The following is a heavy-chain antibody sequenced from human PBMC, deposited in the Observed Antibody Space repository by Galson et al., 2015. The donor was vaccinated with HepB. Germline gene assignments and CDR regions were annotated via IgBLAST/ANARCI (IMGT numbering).Heavy chain of an antibody. CDR2: ISGGAGDT. D-gene: IGHD6-25*01. CDR3: GKCTSRSGCFGLHLEY. CDR1: GFIFSKYA. Sequence: SLRLSCAASGFIFSKYAMNWVRQAPGKGLEWVSIISGGAGDTYSKYAASGKGRFATSRDNSKNILYLEMNSLRDEDTAVYYCGKCTSRSGCFGLHLEYWGQGTLVTVSS. J-gene: IGHJ4*02. V-gene: IGHV3-23*01.